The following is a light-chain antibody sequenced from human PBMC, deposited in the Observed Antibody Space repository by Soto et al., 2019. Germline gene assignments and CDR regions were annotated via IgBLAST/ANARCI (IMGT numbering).Light chain of an antibody. CDR1: SSDVGGYNY. V-gene: IGLV2-14*01. CDR3: SSYTSSSTPYV. Sequence: QSVLTHPASVSGSPGQSITISCTGTSSDVGGYNYVSWYQQRPGKAPKLMIYDVSNRPSGVSNRFSGSKSGNTASLTISGLQAEDEADYYCSSYTSSSTPYVFGTGTKLTVL. CDR2: DVS. J-gene: IGLJ1*01.